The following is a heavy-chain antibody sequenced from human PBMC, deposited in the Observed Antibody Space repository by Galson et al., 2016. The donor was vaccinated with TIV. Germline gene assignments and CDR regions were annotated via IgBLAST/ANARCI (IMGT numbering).Heavy chain of an antibody. CDR1: GYTFINYY. CDR2: FNPDSGAT. J-gene: IGHJ4*02. D-gene: IGHD7-27*01. CDR3: ARVNWARAFDY. Sequence: SGYTFINYYIHWVRQAPGQGLEWLGWFNPDSGATQYAQKFQGRVTMTRDTSISTAYMELRRLISDDTAVYYCARVNWARAFDYWGQGTQVTASS. V-gene: IGHV1-2*02.